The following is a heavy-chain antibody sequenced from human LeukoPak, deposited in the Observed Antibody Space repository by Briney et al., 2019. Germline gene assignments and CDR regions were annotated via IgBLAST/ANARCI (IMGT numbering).Heavy chain of an antibody. J-gene: IGHJ4*02. V-gene: IGHV3-7*03. D-gene: IGHD6-19*01. CDR3: ARGEEIAVAGILFDY. Sequence: TGGSLRLSCAASGFSFSSHWMSWVRQAPGKGLEWVANINQDGRETYYVDSVKGRFTISRDNAKNSLYLQMNSLRAEDTAVYYCARGEEIAVAGILFDYWGQGTLVTVSS. CDR1: GFSFSSHW. CDR2: INQDGRET.